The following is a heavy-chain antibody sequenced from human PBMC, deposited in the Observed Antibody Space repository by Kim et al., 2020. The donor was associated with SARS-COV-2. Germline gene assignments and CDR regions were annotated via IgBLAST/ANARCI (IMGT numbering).Heavy chain of an antibody. J-gene: IGHJ6*03. CDR3: ARDGPYCSSTSCHDYYYYYMDV. CDR2: IYYSGST. Sequence: SETLSLTCTVSGGSISSGGYYWSWIRQHPGKGLEWIGYIYYSGSTYYNPSLKSRVTISVDTSKNQFSLKLSSVTAADTAVYYCARDGPYCSSTSCHDYYYYYMDVWGKGTTVTVSS. D-gene: IGHD2-2*01. V-gene: IGHV4-31*03. CDR1: GGSISSGGYY.